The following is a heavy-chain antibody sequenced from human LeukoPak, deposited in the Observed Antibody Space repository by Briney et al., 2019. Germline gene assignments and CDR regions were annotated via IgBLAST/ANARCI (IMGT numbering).Heavy chain of an antibody. V-gene: IGHV2-70*01. CDR1: GFSLSTSGMC. J-gene: IGHJ5*02. CDR3: ARLRTYYYGSGSRRDWFDP. D-gene: IGHD3-10*01. CDR2: IDWDDGK. Sequence: SGPTLVNPTQTLTLTCTFSGFSLSTSGMCVSWIRQPPGKALEWLALIDWDDGKYYSTSLKTRLTISKDTSKNQVVLTMTNMDPVDTATYYCARLRTYYYGSGSRRDWFDPWGQGTLVTVSS.